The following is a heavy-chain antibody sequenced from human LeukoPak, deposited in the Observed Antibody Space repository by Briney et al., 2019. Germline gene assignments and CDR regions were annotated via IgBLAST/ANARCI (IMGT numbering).Heavy chain of an antibody. D-gene: IGHD3-10*01. Sequence: GGSLRLSCAGSGFTFSRYTFNWVRQAPGRGLEWVSAISGDSKYIYYTDSVKGRFTISRDNARNSVYLQMNSLGVEDTAVYYCAREATVVRGNTIDPWGQGTLVTVSS. CDR3: AREATVVRGNTIDP. J-gene: IGHJ5*02. V-gene: IGHV3-21*01. CDR2: ISGDSKYI. CDR1: GFTFSRYT.